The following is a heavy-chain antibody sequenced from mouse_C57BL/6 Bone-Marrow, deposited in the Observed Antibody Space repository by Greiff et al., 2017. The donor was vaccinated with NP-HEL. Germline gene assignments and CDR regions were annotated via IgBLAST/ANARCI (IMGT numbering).Heavy chain of an antibody. Sequence: VQLKESGPVLVKPGASVKMSCKASGYTFTDYYMNWVKQSHGKSLEWIGVINPYNGGTSYNQKFKGKATLTVDKSSSTAYMELNSLTSEDSAVYYCARGTAQAGAWFAYWGQGTLVTVSA. CDR2: INPYNGGT. J-gene: IGHJ3*01. V-gene: IGHV1-19*01. CDR1: GYTFTDYY. D-gene: IGHD3-2*02. CDR3: ARGTAQAGAWFAY.